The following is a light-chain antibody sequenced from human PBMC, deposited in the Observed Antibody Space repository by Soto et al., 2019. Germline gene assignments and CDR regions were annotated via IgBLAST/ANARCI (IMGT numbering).Light chain of an antibody. V-gene: IGLV2-8*01. Sequence: QSVLTQPPSASGSPGQSVTISCIVTSSDVGRYNYVSWYQHHPGKAPKLIIYEVTKRPSRVPDRFSCSKSGNTASLTVSGLQADDEAHYYCNSYVGSNNYVFGTGTKVTVL. CDR3: NSYVGSNNYV. CDR1: SSDVGRYNY. CDR2: EVT. J-gene: IGLJ1*01.